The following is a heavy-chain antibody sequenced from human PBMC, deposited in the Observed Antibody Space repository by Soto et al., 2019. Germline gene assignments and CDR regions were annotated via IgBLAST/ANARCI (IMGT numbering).Heavy chain of an antibody. CDR2: ISYDGSNK. J-gene: IGHJ4*02. Sequence: GGSLRLSCAASGFTFSSYGMHWVRQAPGKGLEWVAVISYDGSNKYYADSVKGRFTISRDNSKNTLYLQMNSLRAEDTAVYYCAKDPEESGSYYFGGCYFDYWGQGTLVTVSS. V-gene: IGHV3-30*18. CDR1: GFTFSSYG. CDR3: AKDPEESGSYYFGGCYFDY. D-gene: IGHD1-26*01.